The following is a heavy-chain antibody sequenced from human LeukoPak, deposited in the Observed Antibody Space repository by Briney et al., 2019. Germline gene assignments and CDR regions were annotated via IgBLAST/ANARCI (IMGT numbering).Heavy chain of an antibody. J-gene: IGHJ4*02. D-gene: IGHD1-14*01. CDR2: IYTSGST. CDR1: GGSISSYY. CDR3: ARDIKEPKTPLYYFDY. V-gene: IGHV4-4*07. Sequence: PSETLSLTCTVSGGSISSYYWSWIRQPAGKGLEWIGRIYTSGSTNYNPSLKSRVTMSVDTSKNQFSLKLSSVTAADTAVYYCARDIKEPKTPLYYFDYWGQGTLVTVSS.